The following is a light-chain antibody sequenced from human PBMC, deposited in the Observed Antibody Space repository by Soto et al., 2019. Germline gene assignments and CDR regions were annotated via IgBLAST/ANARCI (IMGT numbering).Light chain of an antibody. Sequence: MVSQSPSTLSLSPGERATLSCRASQSVSSYLAWYQQEPGQAPRLLIYDASNRATGIPARFSGSGSGTDFTLTISSLEPEDFAVYYCQQRSNWPPLTFGGATKVHI. J-gene: IGKJ4*01. CDR1: QSVSSY. CDR2: DAS. CDR3: QQRSNWPPLT. V-gene: IGKV3-11*01.